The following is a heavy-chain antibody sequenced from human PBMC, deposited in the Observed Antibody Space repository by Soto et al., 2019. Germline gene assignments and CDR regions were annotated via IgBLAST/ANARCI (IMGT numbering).Heavy chain of an antibody. V-gene: IGHV1-3*01. J-gene: IGHJ5*02. CDR3: ARGYTFPFDP. CDR1: GGTFSSYA. CDR2: INAGNGNT. Sequence: ASVKVSCTASGGTFSSYAISWVRQAPGQRLEWMGWINAGNGNTKYSQKFQGRVTITRDTSASTAYMELSSLRSEDTAVYYCARGYTFPFDPWGQGTLVTVSS. D-gene: IGHD1-26*01.